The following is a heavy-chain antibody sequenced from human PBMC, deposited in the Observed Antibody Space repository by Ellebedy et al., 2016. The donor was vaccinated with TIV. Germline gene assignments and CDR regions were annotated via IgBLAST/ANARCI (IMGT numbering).Heavy chain of an antibody. Sequence: GESLKISSRASGFIFSRSSMNWVRQAPGKGLEWVSSISGSSSLKYYVASVKGRFTISRDNDKNALYLQINGLRVEDSAVYYCLRGDRRDYWGQGTLFTVSS. CDR1: GFIFSRSS. V-gene: IGHV3-21*01. J-gene: IGHJ4*02. CDR3: LRGDRRDY. CDR2: ISGSSSLK.